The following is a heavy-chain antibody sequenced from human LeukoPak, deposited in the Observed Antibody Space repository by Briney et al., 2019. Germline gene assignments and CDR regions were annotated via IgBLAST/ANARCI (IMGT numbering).Heavy chain of an antibody. J-gene: IGHJ5*02. CDR2: MYYSGST. D-gene: IGHD3-10*01. CDR1: GGSISSYQ. V-gene: IGHV4-59*08. Sequence: PSETLSLTCTVSGGSISSYQWSWIRQPPGKGLEWIGYMYYSGSTKYNPSLKSRVTISGDTSKDQFSLKLISVTAADAAVYYCAGHDYYGSGSYRWGQGTLVTVSS. CDR3: AGHDYYGSGSYR.